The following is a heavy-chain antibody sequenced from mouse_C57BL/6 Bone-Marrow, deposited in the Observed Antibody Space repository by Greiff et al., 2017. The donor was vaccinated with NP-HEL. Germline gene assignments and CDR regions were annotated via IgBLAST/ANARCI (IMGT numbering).Heavy chain of an antibody. D-gene: IGHD1-1*01. V-gene: IGHV5-12*01. CDR3: ARHNYYGSSFDD. Sequence: EVQLVESGGGLVQPGGSLKLSCAASGFTFSDYYMYWVRQTPEKRLEWVAYISNGGGSTYYPDTVKGRFTISRDNAKNTLYLQMSRLKSEDTAMYYCARHNYYGSSFDDWGQGTTLTVSS. J-gene: IGHJ2*01. CDR1: GFTFSDYY. CDR2: ISNGGGST.